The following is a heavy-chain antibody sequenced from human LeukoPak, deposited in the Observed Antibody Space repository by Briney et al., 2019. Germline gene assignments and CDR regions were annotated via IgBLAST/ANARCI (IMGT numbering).Heavy chain of an antibody. CDR1: GFTFSSYG. Sequence: GGSLRLSCAASGFTFSSYGMHWVRQAPGKGLEWVAVIWYDGSNKYYADSVKGRFTISRDNSKNTLYLQMNSLRAEDTAVYYCARDQSSAYQLLGTFFGMDVWGQGTTVTVSS. D-gene: IGHD2-2*01. CDR2: IWYDGSNK. V-gene: IGHV3-33*01. J-gene: IGHJ6*02. CDR3: ARDQSSAYQLLGTFFGMDV.